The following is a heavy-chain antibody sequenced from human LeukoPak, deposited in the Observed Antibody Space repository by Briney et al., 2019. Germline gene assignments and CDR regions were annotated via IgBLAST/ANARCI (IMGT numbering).Heavy chain of an antibody. D-gene: IGHD5-24*01. CDR1: GFTFSDYY. V-gene: IGHV3-11*03. J-gene: IGHJ4*02. CDR2: ISSRSSYT. CDR3: AGGYNYPDY. Sequence: GGSLRLSCAASGFTFSDYYMNWIRQAPGKGLEWVSYISSRSSYTNYADSVKGRFTISRDNAKNSLYLQMNSLRAEDTALYYCAGGYNYPDYWGQGTLLTVSS.